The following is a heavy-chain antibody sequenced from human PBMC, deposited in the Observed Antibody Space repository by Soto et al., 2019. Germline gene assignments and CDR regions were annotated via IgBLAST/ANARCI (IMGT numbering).Heavy chain of an antibody. D-gene: IGHD1-26*01. V-gene: IGHV1-3*01. J-gene: IGHJ4*02. CDR2: INGGNGAT. CDR1: GYTFTTFA. Sequence: ASVRVFCMTSGYTFTTFAMHWVRQAPGQRLEWVGWINGGNGATKYSPQFQGRVTITRDTSASTAYMELSSLRSEDTAVYFCARNTVGATFLDYWGRGVLVTVAS. CDR3: ARNTVGATFLDY.